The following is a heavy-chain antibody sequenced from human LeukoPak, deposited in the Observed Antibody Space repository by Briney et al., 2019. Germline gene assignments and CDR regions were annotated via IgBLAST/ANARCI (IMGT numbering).Heavy chain of an antibody. J-gene: IGHJ6*02. CDR1: GYTFTISG. CDR3: ARDGEVRGIIITNYGMDV. CDR2: ISGYNGHT. V-gene: IGHV1-18*01. Sequence: ASVKVSCKASGYTFTISGMSWVRQAPGRRLEWLGWISGYNGHTNYAQKVQGRVTMTTDTSTSTAYMELRSLRSDDTAVYYCARDGEVRGIIITNYGMDVWGQGTTVTVSS. D-gene: IGHD3-10*01.